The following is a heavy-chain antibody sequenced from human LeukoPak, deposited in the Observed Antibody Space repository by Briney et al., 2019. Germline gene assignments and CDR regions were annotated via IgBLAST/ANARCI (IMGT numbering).Heavy chain of an antibody. CDR1: GGSISSSSYY. J-gene: IGHJ4*02. V-gene: IGHV4-39*01. CDR3: ARHWSASGSYDY. CDR2: IYYSGST. Sequence: NSSETLSLTCTVSGGSISSSSYYWGWIRQPPGKGLEWIGSIYYSGSTNYNPSLKSRVTISVDTSKNQLSLKLSSVTAADTAVYYCARHWSASGSYDYWGQGTLVTVSS. D-gene: IGHD1-26*01.